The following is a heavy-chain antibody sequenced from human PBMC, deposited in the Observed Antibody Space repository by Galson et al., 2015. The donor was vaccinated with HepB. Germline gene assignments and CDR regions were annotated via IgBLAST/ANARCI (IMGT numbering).Heavy chain of an antibody. Sequence: SVKVSCKASGGTFSSYTISWVRQAPGQGLEWMGRIIPILGIANYAQKFQGRVTITADKSTSTAYMELSSLRSEDTAVYYCARDPGIAAAAPPSWGQGTLVTVSS. J-gene: IGHJ4*02. CDR2: IIPILGIA. CDR3: ARDPGIAAAAPPS. CDR1: GGTFSSYT. V-gene: IGHV1-69*04. D-gene: IGHD6-13*01.